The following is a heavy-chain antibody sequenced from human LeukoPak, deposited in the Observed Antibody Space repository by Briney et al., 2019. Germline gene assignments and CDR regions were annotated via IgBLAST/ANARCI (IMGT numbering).Heavy chain of an antibody. J-gene: IGHJ4*02. D-gene: IGHD3-22*01. CDR1: GFTFSSYE. CDR3: ARDNYDSSGPYYFDY. Sequence: GGSLRLSCAASGFTFSSYEMIWVRQAPGKGLEWVSYISSSGTTIYYADSVKGRFTISRDNAKNSLYLQMISLRAEDTAVFSCARDNYDSSGPYYFDYWGQGTLVTVSS. V-gene: IGHV3-48*03. CDR2: ISSSGTTI.